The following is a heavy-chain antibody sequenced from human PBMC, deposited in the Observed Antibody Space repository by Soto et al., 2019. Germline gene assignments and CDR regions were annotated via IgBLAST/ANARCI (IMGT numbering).Heavy chain of an antibody. D-gene: IGHD3-3*01. CDR1: GDSVSSNSAA. CDR3: ARVPSTIFGVVIIQYNWFDP. J-gene: IGHJ5*02. Sequence: SQTLSLTCAISGDSVSSNSAAWNWIRQSPSRGLEWLGRTYYRSKWYNDYAVSVKSRITINPDTSKNQFSLQLNSVTPEDTAVYYCARVPSTIFGVVIIQYNWFDPWGQGTLVTVSS. V-gene: IGHV6-1*01. CDR2: TYYRSKWYN.